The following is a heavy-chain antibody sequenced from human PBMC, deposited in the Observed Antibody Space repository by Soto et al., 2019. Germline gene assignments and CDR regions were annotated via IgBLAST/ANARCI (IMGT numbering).Heavy chain of an antibody. V-gene: IGHV3-30*18. Sequence: GSPRLSCAASGFTFSSYGLDWVRQAPGKGLEWVAVISYDGSNKYYADSVKGRFTISRDNSKNTLYLQMNSLRAEDTAVYYCAKDRVKYSSSSLDYWGQGTLVTVSS. CDR3: AKDRVKYSSSSLDY. D-gene: IGHD6-6*01. CDR1: GFTFSSYG. J-gene: IGHJ4*02. CDR2: ISYDGSNK.